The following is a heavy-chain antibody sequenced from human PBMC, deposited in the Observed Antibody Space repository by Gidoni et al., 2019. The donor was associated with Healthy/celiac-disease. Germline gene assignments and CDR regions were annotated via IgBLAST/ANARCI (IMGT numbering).Heavy chain of an antibody. CDR3: ASSGIAAAGTLPDY. V-gene: IGHV3-48*01. CDR1: GFTFSSYS. D-gene: IGHD6-13*01. J-gene: IGHJ4*02. CDR2: ISSSSSTI. Sequence: EVQLVESGGGLVQPGGSLRLSCAASGFTFSSYSMNWVRQAPGKGLEWVSYISSSSSTIYYADSVKGRFTISRDNAKNSLYLQMNSLRAEDTAVYYCASSGIAAAGTLPDYWGQGTLVTVSS.